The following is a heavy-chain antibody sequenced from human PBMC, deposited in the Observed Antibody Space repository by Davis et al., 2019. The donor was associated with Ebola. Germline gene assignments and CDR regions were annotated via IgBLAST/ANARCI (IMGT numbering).Heavy chain of an antibody. CDR1: GDTLTSYA. J-gene: IGHJ4*02. Sequence: SVKVSCKAVGDTLTSYAMTWVRQAPGQGLEWMGGIIPVFRTANYAQKFQGRLTITADESTRTAYMELTSLRSEDTAVYYCARELRPSVGLLRSPQGYWGQGTLVTVSS. CDR3: ARELRPSVGLLRSPQGY. V-gene: IGHV1-69*13. CDR2: IIPVFRTA. D-gene: IGHD1-26*01.